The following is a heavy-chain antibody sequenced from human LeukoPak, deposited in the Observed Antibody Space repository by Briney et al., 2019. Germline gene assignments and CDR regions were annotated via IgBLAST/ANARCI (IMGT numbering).Heavy chain of an antibody. CDR1: GYSFISHY. CDR3: ARRAPAGRCFDF. J-gene: IGHJ4*02. V-gene: IGHV1-46*01. CDR2: INPNGGST. D-gene: IGHD6-13*01. Sequence: ASVKVSCKASGYSFISHYIHWVRQAPGQGLEWMGIINPNGGSTTYAQKFQGRVTMTSDTSTRTVYMELSSLRSEDTAVFYCARRAPAGRCFDFWGQGTLLTVSS.